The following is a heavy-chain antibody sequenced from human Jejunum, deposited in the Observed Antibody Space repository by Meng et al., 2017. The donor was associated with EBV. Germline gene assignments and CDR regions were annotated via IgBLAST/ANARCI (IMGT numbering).Heavy chain of an antibody. D-gene: IGHD4-17*01. V-gene: IGHV4-30-2*01. CDR3: ARGGPDFGDYVPFDY. CDR1: GDSITRGAYL. CDR2: IYHIGST. J-gene: IGHJ4*02. Sequence: QLPVQESGSGLVKPSQTLSLTCAVSGDSITRGAYLWSWIRQPPGKGLEWIGNIYHIGSTYYNPSLKSRVTISVDRSKNQFSLKLTSVTAADTAVYYCARGGPDFGDYVPFDYWGQGTLVTVSS.